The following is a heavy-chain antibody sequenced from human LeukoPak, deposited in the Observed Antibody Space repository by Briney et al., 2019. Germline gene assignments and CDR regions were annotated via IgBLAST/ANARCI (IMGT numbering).Heavy chain of an antibody. D-gene: IGHD3-22*01. J-gene: IGHJ3*02. Sequence: PGGSLRLSCAASGFTFSSYAMHWVRQAPGKGLEWVAVISYDGSNKYYADSVKGRFTISRDNSKNTLYLQMNSLRAEDTAVYYCAKGYYYDSSGPSISAFDIWGQGTMVTVSS. CDR3: AKGYYYDSSGPSISAFDI. V-gene: IGHV3-30-3*01. CDR2: ISYDGSNK. CDR1: GFTFSSYA.